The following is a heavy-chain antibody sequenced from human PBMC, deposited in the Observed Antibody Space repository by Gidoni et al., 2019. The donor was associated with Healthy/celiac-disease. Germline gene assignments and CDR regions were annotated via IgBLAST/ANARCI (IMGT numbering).Heavy chain of an antibody. CDR2: ISYDGSNK. D-gene: IGHD3-3*01. CDR3: ARAAGGAGITIFGVVTAFDY. CDR1: GFTFSSYA. Sequence: QVQLVESGGGVVQPGRSLRLSCAASGFTFSSYAMHWVRQAPGKGLEWVAVISYDGSNKYYADSVKGRFTISRDNSKNMLYLQMNSLRAEDTAVYYCARAAGGAGITIFGVVTAFDYWGQGTLVTVSS. V-gene: IGHV3-30*04. J-gene: IGHJ4*02.